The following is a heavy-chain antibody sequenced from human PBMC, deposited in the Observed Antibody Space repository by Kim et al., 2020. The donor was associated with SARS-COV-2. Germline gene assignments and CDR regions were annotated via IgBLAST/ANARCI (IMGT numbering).Heavy chain of an antibody. CDR1: GGSISSYY. CDR3: ARELSMDYYDSSGYGDAFDI. CDR2: IYYSGST. V-gene: IGHV4-59*01. Sequence: SETLSLTCTVSGGSISSYYWSWIRQPPGKGLEWIWFIYYSGSTNYNPSLTSRVNISVDTSKNQFSLKLSSVTAADTAVYYCARELSMDYYDSSGYGDAFDIWGQGTMVTVSS. J-gene: IGHJ3*02. D-gene: IGHD3-22*01.